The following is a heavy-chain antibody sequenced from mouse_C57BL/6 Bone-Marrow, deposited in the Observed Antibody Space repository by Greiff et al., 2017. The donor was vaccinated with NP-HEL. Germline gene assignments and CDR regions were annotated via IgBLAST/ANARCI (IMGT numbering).Heavy chain of an antibody. D-gene: IGHD1-1*01. CDR1: GYSFTGYF. J-gene: IGHJ2*01. CDR3: ARYLYYGSSYYYFDY. Sequence: VHVKQSGPELVKPGDSVKISCKASGYSFTGYFMNWVMQSHGKSLEWIGRINPYNGDTFYNQKFKGKATLTVDKSSSTAHMELRSLTSEDSAVYYCARYLYYGSSYYYFDYWGQGTTLTVSS. V-gene: IGHV1-20*01. CDR2: INPYNGDT.